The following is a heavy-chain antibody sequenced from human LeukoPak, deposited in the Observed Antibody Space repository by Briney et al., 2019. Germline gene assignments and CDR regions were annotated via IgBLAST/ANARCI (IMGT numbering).Heavy chain of an antibody. Sequence: SETLPLTCTVSGGSISSYYWSWIRQPAGKGLEWIGRIYTSGSTNYNPSLKSRVTMSVDTSKNQFSLKLSSVTAADTAVYYCARSARTSHFHTIDYWGQGTLVTVSS. CDR1: GGSISSYY. J-gene: IGHJ4*02. V-gene: IGHV4-4*07. D-gene: IGHD2-2*01. CDR2: IYTSGST. CDR3: ARSARTSHFHTIDY.